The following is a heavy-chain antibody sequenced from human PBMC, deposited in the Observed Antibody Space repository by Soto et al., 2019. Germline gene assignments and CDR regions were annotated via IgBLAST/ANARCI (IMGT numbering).Heavy chain of an antibody. CDR2: ISSSSSYI. CDR1: GFTFSSYI. J-gene: IGHJ6*03. V-gene: IGHV3-21*01. CDR3: ARACRFGELLYSYYYYMDV. D-gene: IGHD3-10*01. Sequence: GGSLRLSCAASGFTFSSYIMNWVRQAPGKGLEWVSSISSSSSYIYYADSVKGRFTISRDNAKNSLYLQMNSLRAEDTAVYYCARACRFGELLYSYYYYMDVWGKGTTVTVSS.